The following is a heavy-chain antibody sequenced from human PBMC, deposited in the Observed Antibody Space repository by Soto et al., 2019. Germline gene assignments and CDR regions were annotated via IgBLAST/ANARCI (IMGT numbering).Heavy chain of an antibody. CDR1: GFTFSSYG. D-gene: IGHD2-15*01. CDR3: AKVGGGSCCYYGMDV. Sequence: QVQLVESGGGVVQPGRSLRLSCAASGFTFSSYGMHWVRQAPGKGLEWVAVISYDGSNKYYADSVKGRFTISRDNSKNTLYLQMNSLRAEDTAVYYCAKVGGGSCCYYGMDVWGQGTTVTVSS. J-gene: IGHJ6*02. V-gene: IGHV3-30*18. CDR2: ISYDGSNK.